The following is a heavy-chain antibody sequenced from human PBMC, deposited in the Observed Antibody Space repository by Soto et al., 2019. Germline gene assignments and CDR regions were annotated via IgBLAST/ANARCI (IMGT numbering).Heavy chain of an antibody. CDR2: ISAYNGNT. V-gene: IGHV1-18*01. CDR1: GYTFTSYG. J-gene: IGHJ6*02. Sequence: QVQLVQSGAEVKKPGASVKVSCKASGYTFTSYGISWVRQAPGQGLEWMGWISAYNGNTNYAQKLQGRVTMTTDTSTRTAYMELRSLRSDATAVYYCARDMGQQLVPRGGYGMDVWGQGTTVTVSS. D-gene: IGHD6-13*01. CDR3: ARDMGQQLVPRGGYGMDV.